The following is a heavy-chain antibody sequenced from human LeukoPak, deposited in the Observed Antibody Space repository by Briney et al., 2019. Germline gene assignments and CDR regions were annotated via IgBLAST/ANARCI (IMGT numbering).Heavy chain of an antibody. D-gene: IGHD6-19*01. CDR2: LYYSGST. V-gene: IGHV4-39*07. J-gene: IGHJ5*02. CDR1: GGSISSSNYY. Sequence: SETLSLTCTVSGGSISSSNYYWGWIRQPPGKGLEWIGNLYYSGSTYYNPSLKSRVTISVDTSKNRFSLKLNSVTAADTAVYYCATTRQWVHWFDPWGQGTLVTVSS. CDR3: ATTRQWVHWFDP.